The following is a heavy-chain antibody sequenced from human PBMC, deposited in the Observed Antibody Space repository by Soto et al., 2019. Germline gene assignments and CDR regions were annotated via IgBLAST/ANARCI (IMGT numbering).Heavy chain of an antibody. Sequence: GGSLRLSCAASGFTFSSYAMHWVRQAPGKGLEWVAVISYDGSNKYYADSVKGRFTISRDNSKNTLYLQMNSLRTEDTAVFYCARGPSSLTRFDYWGQGTLVTVSS. CDR3: ARGPSSLTRFDY. D-gene: IGHD2-2*01. V-gene: IGHV3-30-3*01. CDR1: GFTFSSYA. J-gene: IGHJ4*02. CDR2: ISYDGSNK.